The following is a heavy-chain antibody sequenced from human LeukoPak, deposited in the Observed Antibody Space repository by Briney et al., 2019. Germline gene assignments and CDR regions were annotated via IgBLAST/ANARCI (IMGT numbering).Heavy chain of an antibody. Sequence: AGRSLRLSCTGSGFNFADYAMSWVRQAPGQGREWVGLIRSRLYGGTAEYGASVKGRFTVSRDDSQRIAYLQMNSLKTDDTAVYYCSRGMTESGAKYYSDHWGQGTLVTVSS. CDR2: IRSRLYGGTA. V-gene: IGHV3-49*04. CDR1: GFNFADYA. J-gene: IGHJ4*02. CDR3: SRGMTESGAKYYSDH. D-gene: IGHD4/OR15-4a*01.